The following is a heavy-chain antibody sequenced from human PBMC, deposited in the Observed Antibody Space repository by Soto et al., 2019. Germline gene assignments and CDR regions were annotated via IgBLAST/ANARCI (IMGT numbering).Heavy chain of an antibody. V-gene: IGHV4-31*03. CDR3: ARTHAGYRVMDV. D-gene: IGHD4-4*01. CDR2: IYHSGTT. J-gene: IGHJ6*02. CDR1: GVSIVSCAYN. Sequence: PSETLSLTCTVSGVSIVSCAYNWSWIRQHPGKVREWIGNIYHSGTTNYNPSLKSRVSISVDTSNNEFSLKLTSVTAADTAVYYCARTHAGYRVMDVWGQGTTVTVSS.